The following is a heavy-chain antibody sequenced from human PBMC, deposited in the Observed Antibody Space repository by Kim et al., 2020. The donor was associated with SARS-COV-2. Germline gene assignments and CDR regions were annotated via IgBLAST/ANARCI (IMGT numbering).Heavy chain of an antibody. Sequence: SETLSLTCAVYGGSFSGYYWSWIRQPPGKGLEWIGEINHSGSTNYNPSLKSRVTISVDTSKNQFSLKLSSVTAADTAVYYCASIQFEYSSSGRDYWGQGTLVTVSS. CDR3: ASIQFEYSSSGRDY. D-gene: IGHD6-6*01. CDR1: GGSFSGYY. J-gene: IGHJ4*02. CDR2: INHSGST. V-gene: IGHV4-34*01.